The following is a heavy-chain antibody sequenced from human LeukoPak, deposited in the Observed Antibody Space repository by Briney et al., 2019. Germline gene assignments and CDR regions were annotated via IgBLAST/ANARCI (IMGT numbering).Heavy chain of an antibody. J-gene: IGHJ6*02. CDR3: AKGDCTSTSCYGFYGMDV. CDR2: ISGGKI. CDR1: GFTFSGYA. D-gene: IGHD2-2*01. Sequence: GGSLRLSCAASGFTFSGYAMSWVRQAPGKGLEWVSIISGGKIYYADSVKGRFTISRDDSRNTLYLQMNSLRAEDTAIYYCAKGDCTSTSCYGFYGMDVWGQGTTVTVSS. V-gene: IGHV3-23*01.